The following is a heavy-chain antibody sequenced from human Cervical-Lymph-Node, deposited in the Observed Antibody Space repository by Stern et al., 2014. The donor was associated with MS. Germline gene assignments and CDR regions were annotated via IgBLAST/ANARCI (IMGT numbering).Heavy chain of an antibody. CDR3: VAYASGDNINH. V-gene: IGHV3-33*01. CDR1: GFTFSRNG. Sequence: VQLVESGGGVVQPGRSLRLSCAASGFTFSRNGMHWVRLAPGKGLEWVAVIWYDGSNENYVDSVKGRFTISRDNSKNTLYLQMNSLRVEDTAVYYCVAYASGDNINHWGQGTLVTVSS. J-gene: IGHJ5*02. D-gene: IGHD6-19*01. CDR2: IWYDGSNE.